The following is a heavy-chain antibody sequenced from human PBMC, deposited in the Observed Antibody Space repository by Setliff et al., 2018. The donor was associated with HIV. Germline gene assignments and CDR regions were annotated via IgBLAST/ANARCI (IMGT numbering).Heavy chain of an antibody. CDR1: GFTFSRYD. V-gene: IGHV3-23*01. D-gene: IGHD3-3*01. Sequence: GGSLRLSCAASGFTFSRYDMSWVRQAPGKGLEWVSVISGSGGRTKYADSVQGRFTISRDNSKNTLYLQMNSLRAEDTAVYYCAKGAMAADFWSAYYGSKGGPAFDPWGQGTLVTVSS. CDR3: AKGAMAADFWSAYYGSKGGPAFDP. CDR2: ISGSGGRT. J-gene: IGHJ5*02.